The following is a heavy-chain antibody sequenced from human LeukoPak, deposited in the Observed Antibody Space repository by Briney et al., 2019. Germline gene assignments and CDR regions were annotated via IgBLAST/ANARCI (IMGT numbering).Heavy chain of an antibody. J-gene: IGHJ4*02. V-gene: IGHV3-7*01. Sequence: GGSLRLSCATSGFTFSDYWMTRVRQAPGKGLEWLADIKGDGDKKYYADSVKGRFIISRDNTKNSLYLQMSSLRAEDTAVYYCATDGDSFDYWGQGTLVTVSS. CDR2: IKGDGDKK. CDR1: GFTFSDYW. CDR3: ATDGDSFDY. D-gene: IGHD3-3*01.